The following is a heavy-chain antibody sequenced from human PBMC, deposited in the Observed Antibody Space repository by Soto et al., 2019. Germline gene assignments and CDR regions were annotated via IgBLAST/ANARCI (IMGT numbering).Heavy chain of an antibody. V-gene: IGHV3-23*04. Sequence: EVQLVDSGGGLVQPGGSLRHSCAASGFIFSNYVMSWVRQAPGKGLEWVSSISDSGGTSYYADSVKGRFTISRDNSKNPLDLQMNSLRAEDTAIYYCAKRPRALLTFDSWGQGALVTVSS. CDR3: AKRPRALLTFDS. CDR1: GFIFSNYV. J-gene: IGHJ4*02. CDR2: ISDSGGTS. D-gene: IGHD1-26*01.